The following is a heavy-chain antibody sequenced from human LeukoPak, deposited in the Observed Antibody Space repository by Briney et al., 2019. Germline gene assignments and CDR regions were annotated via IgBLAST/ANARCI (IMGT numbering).Heavy chain of an antibody. J-gene: IGHJ6*03. D-gene: IGHD3-3*01. CDR1: GGSISSSSYY. CDR3: ARDLSSYDFWSSWALYYMDV. CDR2: IYYSGST. Sequence: PSETLSLTCTVSGGSISSSSYYWGWIRQPPGKGLEWIGSIYYSGSTYYNPSLKSRVTISVDTSKNQFSLKLSSVTAADTAVYYCARDLSSYDFWSSWALYYMDVWGKGTTVTVSS. V-gene: IGHV4-39*07.